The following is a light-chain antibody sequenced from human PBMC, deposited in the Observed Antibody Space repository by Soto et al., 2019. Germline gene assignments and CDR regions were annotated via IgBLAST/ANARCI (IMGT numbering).Light chain of an antibody. CDR2: AAS. V-gene: IGKV1-9*01. J-gene: IGKJ1*01. CDR1: QGISSY. Sequence: IQRTQYQFSLSASVGGRVTMTCRASQGISSYLAWYQQKPGKAPKLLIYAASTLQSGVPSRFSGSGSGTDFTLTISSLQPEDFATYFCQQSYSRPRTFGQGTKVDI. CDR3: QQSYSRPRT.